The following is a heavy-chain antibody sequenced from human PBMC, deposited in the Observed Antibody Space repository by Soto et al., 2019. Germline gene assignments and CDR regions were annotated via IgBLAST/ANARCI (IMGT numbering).Heavy chain of an antibody. CDR3: ARGYSSSWGIINWFDP. V-gene: IGHV1-2*04. CDR2: INPNSGGT. Sequence: GASVKVSCKASGYTFTGYYMHWVRQAPGQGLEWMGWINPNSGGTNYAQKFQGWVTMTRDTSISTAYMELSRLRSDDTAVYYCARGYSSSWGIINWFDPWGQGTLVTVSS. CDR1: GYTFTGYY. J-gene: IGHJ5*02. D-gene: IGHD6-13*01.